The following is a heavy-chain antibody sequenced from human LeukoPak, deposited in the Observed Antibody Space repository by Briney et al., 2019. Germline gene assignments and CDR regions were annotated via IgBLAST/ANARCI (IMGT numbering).Heavy chain of an antibody. V-gene: IGHV3-30*03. CDR2: ISYDGSNK. CDR1: GFTFSSYG. D-gene: IGHD3-22*01. CDR3: ARAWYYYDSSGYIDY. J-gene: IGHJ4*02. Sequence: GRSLRLSCAASGFTFSSYGMHWVRQAPGKGLEWVAVISYDGSNKYYADSVKGRFTISRDNSKNTLYLQMNSLRAEDTAVYYCARAWYYYDSSGYIDYWGQGTLVTVSS.